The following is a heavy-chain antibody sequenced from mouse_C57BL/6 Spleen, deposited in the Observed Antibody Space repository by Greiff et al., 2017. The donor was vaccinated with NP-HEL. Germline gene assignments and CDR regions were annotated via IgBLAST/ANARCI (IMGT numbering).Heavy chain of an antibody. CDR3: ARYYGSPPYAMDY. CDR2: INPNNGGT. D-gene: IGHD1-1*01. Sequence: EVKLQESGPELVKPGASVKMSCKASGYTFTDYNMHWVKQSHGKSLEWIGYINPNNGGTSYNQKFKGKATLTVNKSSSTAYMELRSLTSEDSAVYYCARYYGSPPYAMDYWGQGTSVTVSS. CDR1: GYTFTDYN. J-gene: IGHJ4*01. V-gene: IGHV1-22*01.